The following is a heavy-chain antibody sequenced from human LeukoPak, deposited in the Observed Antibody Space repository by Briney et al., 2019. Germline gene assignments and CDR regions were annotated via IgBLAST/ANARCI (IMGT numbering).Heavy chain of an antibody. CDR2: IYYSGST. J-gene: IGHJ4*02. Sequence: SETLSLTCTVSGGSISSSSYYWGWIRQPPGKGLEWIGSIYYSGSTYYNPSLKSRVTISVNTSKNQFSLKLSSVTAADTAVYYCARGREDGYNYPPDFDYWGQGTLVTVSS. D-gene: IGHD5-24*01. CDR1: GGSISSSSYY. V-gene: IGHV4-39*07. CDR3: ARGREDGYNYPPDFDY.